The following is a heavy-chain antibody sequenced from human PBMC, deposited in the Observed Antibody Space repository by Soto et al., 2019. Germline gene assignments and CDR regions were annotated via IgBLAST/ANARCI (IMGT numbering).Heavy chain of an antibody. CDR2: IYYSGST. CDR1: GGSISSGGYY. V-gene: IGHV4-31*03. CDR3: ARDLEAAVPAAMDDAIDI. D-gene: IGHD2-2*01. J-gene: IGHJ3*02. Sequence: PSETLSLTCTVSGGSISSGGYYWSWIRQHPGKGLEWIGYIYYSGSTYYNPSLKSRVTISVDTSKNQFSLKLSSVTAADTAVYYCARDLEAAVPAAMDDAIDIWGQGTMVTVSS.